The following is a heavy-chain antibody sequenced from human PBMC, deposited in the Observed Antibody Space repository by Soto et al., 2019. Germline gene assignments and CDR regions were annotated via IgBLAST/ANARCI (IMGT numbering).Heavy chain of an antibody. Sequence: QVQLVQSGAEVKQPGAAVRVSCKASGNTDTIYFIHWLRQAPGQGPEWLGWINSVSGGTNYAHNFLGRVTMTRDRSTTTAFMELRGLRSDDTAVYYCARGGSYYALWGQGTLVTVSS. CDR3: ARGGSYYAL. J-gene: IGHJ4*02. D-gene: IGHD1-26*01. V-gene: IGHV1-2*02. CDR1: GNTDTIYF. CDR2: INSVSGGT.